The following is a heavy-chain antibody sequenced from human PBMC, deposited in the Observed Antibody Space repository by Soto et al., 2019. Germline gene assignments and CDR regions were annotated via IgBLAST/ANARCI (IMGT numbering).Heavy chain of an antibody. CDR2: IYYSGSA. Sequence: QVQLQESGPGLVKPSETLSLTCTVSGGSISTYYWRWIRQPPGKGLEWIGYIYYSGSASYNPSLKRRVTISLDTSKNQFSLRLSSVTAADTAVYYCARGGHCTNGVCSALDYWGQGTLVTVSS. CDR3: ARGGHCTNGVCSALDY. J-gene: IGHJ4*02. V-gene: IGHV4-59*08. D-gene: IGHD2-8*01. CDR1: GGSISTYY.